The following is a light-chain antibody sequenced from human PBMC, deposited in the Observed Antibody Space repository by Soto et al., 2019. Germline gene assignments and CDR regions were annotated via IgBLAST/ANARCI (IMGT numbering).Light chain of an antibody. Sequence: EIVLTQSPATLSLSPGERATLSCRASQSVSSNLAWYQHQPGQAPRLLIYGASSRATGIPDRFSGSGSGTDFTLTIRRLEPEDFAVYYCQQYGSSPTFGGGTKVDIK. CDR3: QQYGSSPT. CDR1: QSVSSN. J-gene: IGKJ4*01. V-gene: IGKV3-20*01. CDR2: GAS.